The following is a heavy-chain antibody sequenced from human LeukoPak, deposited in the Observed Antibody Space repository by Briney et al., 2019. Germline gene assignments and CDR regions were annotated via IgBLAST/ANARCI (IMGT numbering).Heavy chain of an antibody. D-gene: IGHD2-2*03. CDR1: GGSISTSNYY. J-gene: IGHJ5*02. Sequence: SETLSLTCTVSGGSISTSNYYWGWIRQPPGKGLEWIGNIFSGSTYYSPSLRGRVTISLDTSRNQFSLKLSSVTAADTAVYYCASRGGGYCSSTSCNNWFDPWGQGTLVTVSS. CDR2: IFSGST. CDR3: ASRGGGYCSSTSCNNWFDP. V-gene: IGHV4-39*01.